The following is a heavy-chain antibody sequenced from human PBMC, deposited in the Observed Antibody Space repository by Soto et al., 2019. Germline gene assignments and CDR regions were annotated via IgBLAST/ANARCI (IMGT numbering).Heavy chain of an antibody. V-gene: IGHV1-18*01. CDR1: GYTFASYG. D-gene: IGHD3-22*01. CDR3: ARGGYYDSSGARNYYFYGMNV. CDR2: ISPYDGYT. Sequence: QVQLVQSGAEVKKPGASVKVSCKASGYTFASYGINWVRQAPGQGLEWLGWISPYDGYTHYAQLLQGRVSMTADTSTKTAYMELRSLRSDDTAMYYCARGGYYDSSGARNYYFYGMNVWGQGTTVTVSS. J-gene: IGHJ6*02.